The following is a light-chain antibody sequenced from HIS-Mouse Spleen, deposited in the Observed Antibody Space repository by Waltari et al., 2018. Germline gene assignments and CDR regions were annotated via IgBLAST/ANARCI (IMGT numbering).Light chain of an antibody. CDR3: QQLNSYPPT. V-gene: IGKV1-9*01. Sequence: DIELTESPSFLSASVGDRVTITCRASQGISSYLAWYQQKPGKAPKLLIYAASTLQSGVPSRFSGSGSETEFTLTISSLQPEDFATYYCQQLNSYPPTFGQGTKVEIK. J-gene: IGKJ1*01. CDR2: AAS. CDR1: QGISSY.